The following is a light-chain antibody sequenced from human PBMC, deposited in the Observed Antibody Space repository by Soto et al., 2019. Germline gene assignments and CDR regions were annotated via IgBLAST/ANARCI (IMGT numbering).Light chain of an antibody. J-gene: IGKJ5*01. Sequence: EIVMTQSPATLSVSPGERATLSCGASQSVSSNLAWYQQKPGQAPRLLIYGASTRATGIPARFSGSGSGTEFTLTISSLQSEDFAVYYCQHYNNWPPITFGQGTRLEIK. CDR3: QHYNNWPPIT. CDR1: QSVSSN. V-gene: IGKV3-15*01. CDR2: GAS.